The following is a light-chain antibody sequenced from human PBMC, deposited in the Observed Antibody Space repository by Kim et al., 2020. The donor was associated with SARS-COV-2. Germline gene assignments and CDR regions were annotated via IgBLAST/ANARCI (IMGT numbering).Light chain of an antibody. J-gene: IGLJ3*02. V-gene: IGLV2-14*01. CDR2: DVT. CDR1: SSDVGGYNY. CDR3: TSYTSSTTVV. Sequence: QSALTQPASVSGSPGQLITISCTGTSSDVGGYNYVSWYQQNPGKVPKLMIYDVTKRPSGVSNRFSGSKSGNTASLTISGLQAEDEADYYCTSYTSSTTVVFGGGTQLTVL.